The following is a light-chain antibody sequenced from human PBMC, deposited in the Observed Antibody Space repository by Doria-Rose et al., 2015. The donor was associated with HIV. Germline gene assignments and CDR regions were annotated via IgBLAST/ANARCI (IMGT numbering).Light chain of an antibody. Sequence: IVLTQSPGTLSLSPGERATLSCRTSPSFRSTYLGWYQQKPGQAPSLLIYDGSTRATGIPYKFSASGSGTDFTLTINRLEPEDFALYYCHQYGTSWTFGQGTKVEI. CDR3: HQYGTSWT. V-gene: IGKV3-20*01. J-gene: IGKJ1*01. CDR2: DGS. CDR1: PSFRSTY.